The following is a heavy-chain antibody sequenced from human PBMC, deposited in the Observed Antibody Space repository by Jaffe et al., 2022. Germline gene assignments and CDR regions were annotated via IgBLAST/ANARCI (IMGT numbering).Heavy chain of an antibody. V-gene: IGHV3-7*05. Sequence: EVQLVESGGGLVQPGGSLRLSCAASGFTFSSYWMSWVRQAPGKGLEWVANIKQDGSEKYYVDSVKGRFTISRDNAKNSLYLQMNSLRAEDTAVYYCARVAFGDHKPGYFDYWGQGTLVTVSS. CDR2: IKQDGSEK. D-gene: IGHD3-16*01. J-gene: IGHJ4*02. CDR1: GFTFSSYW. CDR3: ARVAFGDHKPGYFDY.